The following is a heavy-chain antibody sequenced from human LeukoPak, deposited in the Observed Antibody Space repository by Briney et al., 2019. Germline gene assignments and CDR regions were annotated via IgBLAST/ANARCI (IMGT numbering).Heavy chain of an antibody. CDR2: MNPNSGNT. CDR3: AGGYYYDSSGYWNAFDI. J-gene: IGHJ3*02. Sequence: ASVKVSCKASGYTFTSYDTNWVRQATGQGLEWMGWMNPNSGNTGYAQKFQGRVTMTRNTSISTAYMELSSLRSEDTAVYYCAGGYYYDSSGYWNAFDIWGQGTMVTVSS. V-gene: IGHV1-8*01. D-gene: IGHD3-22*01. CDR1: GYTFTSYD.